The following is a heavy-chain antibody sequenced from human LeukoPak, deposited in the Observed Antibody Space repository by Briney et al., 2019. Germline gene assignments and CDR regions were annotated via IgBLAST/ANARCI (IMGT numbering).Heavy chain of an antibody. J-gene: IGHJ4*02. CDR1: GFTFSSYT. CDR3: TTRLQHHFDY. D-gene: IGHD4-11*01. CDR2: ISDGSRNT. Sequence: GGSLRLSCAPSGFTFSSYTMNSVRQTPRKGLQWVSTISDGSRNTHYADSVNGRFTISRDDFLNVVYLQMNSLTVEDTAVYYCTTRLQHHFDYWGQGTQVTVSS. V-gene: IGHV3-23*01.